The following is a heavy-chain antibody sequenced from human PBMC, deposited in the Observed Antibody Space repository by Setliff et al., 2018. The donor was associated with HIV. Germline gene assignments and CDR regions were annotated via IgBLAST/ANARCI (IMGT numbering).Heavy chain of an antibody. CDR1: GYTFTNYW. Sequence: PGESLKISCEASGYTFTNYWIGWVRQMPGKGLEWMGIISPDDSDTRYSPSFQGQVTISADKSISTAYLQWSSLKASDTAMYYCARRGQTGGEAFDIWGQGTMVTVSS. CDR2: ISPDDSDT. CDR3: ARRGQTGGEAFDI. D-gene: IGHD3-10*01. V-gene: IGHV5-51*01. J-gene: IGHJ3*02.